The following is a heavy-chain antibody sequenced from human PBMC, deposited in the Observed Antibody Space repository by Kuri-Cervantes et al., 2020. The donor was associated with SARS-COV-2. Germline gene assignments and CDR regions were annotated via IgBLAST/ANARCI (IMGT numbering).Heavy chain of an antibody. CDR2: INPNSGGT. CDR3: ARGPTGESRRPGFWSGYYNNWFDP. J-gene: IGHJ5*02. D-gene: IGHD3-3*01. V-gene: IGHV1-2*02. Sequence: ASVKVSCKASGYAFTGYYMHWVRQAPGQGLEWMGWINPNSGGTNYAQKFQGRVTMTRDTSTSTAYMELSRLRSDDTAVYYCARGPTGESRRPGFWSGYYNNWFDPWGQGTLVTVSS. CDR1: GYAFTGYY.